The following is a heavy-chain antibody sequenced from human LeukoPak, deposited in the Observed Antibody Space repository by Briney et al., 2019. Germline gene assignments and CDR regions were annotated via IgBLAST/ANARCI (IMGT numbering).Heavy chain of an antibody. Sequence: SETLSLTCAVYGGSFSGYYWSWIRQPPGKGLEWIGEINHSGSTNYNPSLKSRVTISVDTSKNQFSLKLSSVTAADTAVYYCARRLKGFGELLGVCWFDPWGQGTLGTVSS. J-gene: IGHJ5*02. D-gene: IGHD3-10*01. CDR1: GGSFSGYY. CDR2: INHSGST. CDR3: ARRLKGFGELLGVCWFDP. V-gene: IGHV4-34*01.